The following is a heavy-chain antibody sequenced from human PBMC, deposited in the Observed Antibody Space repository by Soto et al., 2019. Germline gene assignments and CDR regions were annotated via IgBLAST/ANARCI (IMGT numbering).Heavy chain of an antibody. D-gene: IGHD3-3*01. CDR1: GFTVSSNY. Sequence: GGSLRLSCAASGFTVSSNYMSWVRQAPGKGLEWVSVIYSGGSTYYADSVKGRFTISRDNSKNTLYLQMNSLRAEDTAVYYCARSPDIYYDFWSGYYDYWGQGTLVTVSS. CDR2: IYSGGST. V-gene: IGHV3-53*01. J-gene: IGHJ4*02. CDR3: ARSPDIYYDFWSGYYDY.